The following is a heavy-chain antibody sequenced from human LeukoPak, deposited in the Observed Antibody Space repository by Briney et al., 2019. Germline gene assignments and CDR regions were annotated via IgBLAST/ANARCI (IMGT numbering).Heavy chain of an antibody. D-gene: IGHD3-3*01. CDR3: ARESTIFGVVTRGY. Sequence: PGGSLRLSCAASGFTFSSYWMSWVRQAPGKGLEWVANIKQDGSEKYYVDSVKGRFTISRDNAKNSLYLQMNSLRAEDTAVYYCARESTIFGVVTRGYWGQGTLVTVSS. CDR1: GFTFSSYW. J-gene: IGHJ4*02. V-gene: IGHV3-7*01. CDR2: IKQDGSEK.